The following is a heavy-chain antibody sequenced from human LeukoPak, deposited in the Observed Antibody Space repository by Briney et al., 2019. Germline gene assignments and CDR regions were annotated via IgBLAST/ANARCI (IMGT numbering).Heavy chain of an antibody. CDR2: IYYSGST. CDR3: ARGRLARSPYFDY. D-gene: IGHD6-19*01. Sequence: SETLSVTCTVSGGSFSSYYWSWIRQPPGKGLEWIGYIYYSGSTDYNPSLKSRVTISVETSKNQFSLNLSSVTAADTAVYYCARGRLARSPYFDYWGQGTLVTVSS. V-gene: IGHV4-59*01. J-gene: IGHJ4*02. CDR1: GGSFSSYY.